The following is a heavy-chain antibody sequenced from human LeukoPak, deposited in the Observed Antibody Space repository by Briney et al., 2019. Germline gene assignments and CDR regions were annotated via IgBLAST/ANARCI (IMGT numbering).Heavy chain of an antibody. D-gene: IGHD1-26*01. Sequence: SETLSLTCTVSGGSISSYYWSWIRQPPGKGRDWIGYIYYSGSTNYNPSLKSRVTTSVATSKNQFSLKLRSVTAADTAVYYCARVASGSRPDFDYWGQGTLVTVSS. CDR1: GGSISSYY. V-gene: IGHV4-59*01. J-gene: IGHJ4*02. CDR2: IYYSGST. CDR3: ARVASGSRPDFDY.